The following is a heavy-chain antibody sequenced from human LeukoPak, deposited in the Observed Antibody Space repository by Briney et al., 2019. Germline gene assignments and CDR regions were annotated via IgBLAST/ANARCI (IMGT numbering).Heavy chain of an antibody. J-gene: IGHJ4*02. D-gene: IGHD3-10*01. CDR2: INNDGSDT. CDR1: GFTFSSYW. CDR3: AGELWSPAINY. V-gene: IGHV3-74*01. Sequence: GGSLRLSCAASGFTFSSYWMHWVRQVPGKGFVWMARINNDGSDTNHADFVKGRFTISRDNGKNTLYLQMNSLRAEDTGVYYCAGELWSPAINYWGQGTLVTVSS.